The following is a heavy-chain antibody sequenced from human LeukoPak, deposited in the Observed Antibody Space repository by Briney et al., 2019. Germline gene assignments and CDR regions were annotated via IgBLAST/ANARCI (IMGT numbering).Heavy chain of an antibody. J-gene: IGHJ5*02. CDR3: ARGKQYYDILTGYYTPSRWFDP. Sequence: SETLSLTCAVYGGSLSGYYWSWIRQPPGKGLEWIGEINHSGSTNYNPSLKSRVTISVDTSKNQFSLKLSSVTAADTAVYYCARGKQYYDILTGYYTPSRWFDPWGQGTLVTVSS. V-gene: IGHV4-34*01. D-gene: IGHD3-9*01. CDR2: INHSGST. CDR1: GGSLSGYY.